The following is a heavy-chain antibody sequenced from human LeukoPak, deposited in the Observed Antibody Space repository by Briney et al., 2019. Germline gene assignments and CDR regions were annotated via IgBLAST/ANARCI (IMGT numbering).Heavy chain of an antibody. J-gene: IGHJ6*03. V-gene: IGHV1-2*02. CDR3: ARSYGDQGYYYHYMDV. CDR2: INPNSGGT. Sequence: GASVKVSCKASGYTFTGYYMHWVRQAPGQGLEWMGWINPNSGGTNYAQKFQGRVTMTRDTSISTAYMELSRLRSDDTAVYYCARSYGDQGYYYHYMDVWGKGTTVTVSS. CDR1: GYTFTGYY. D-gene: IGHD4-17*01.